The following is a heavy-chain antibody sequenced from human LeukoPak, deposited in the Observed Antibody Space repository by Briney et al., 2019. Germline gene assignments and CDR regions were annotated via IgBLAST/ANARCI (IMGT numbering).Heavy chain of an antibody. Sequence: ASVKVSCKASGYTFIDYYMHWVRQAPGQGLEWMGWINPKTGGTRCSQKFQGRVTMTRDRSISTASMEVTGLESNDTAVYYCARSSGFSRFDYWGQGALVTVSS. CDR2: INPKTGGT. V-gene: IGHV1-2*02. CDR3: ARSSGFSRFDY. CDR1: GYTFIDYY. D-gene: IGHD6-19*01. J-gene: IGHJ4*02.